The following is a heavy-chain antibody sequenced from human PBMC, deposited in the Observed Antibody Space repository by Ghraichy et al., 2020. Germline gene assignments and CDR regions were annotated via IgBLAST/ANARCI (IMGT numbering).Heavy chain of an antibody. CDR3: ARGRSRSGYHHLGGDYFDY. CDR1: GFTFSSYG. Sequence: GESLRLSCAASGFTFSSYGMHWVRQAPGKGLEWVAVIWYDGSNKYYADSVKGRFTISRDNSKNTLYLQMNSLRAEDTAVYYCARGRSRSGYHHLGGDYFDYWGQGTLVTVSS. J-gene: IGHJ4*02. D-gene: IGHD3-22*01. V-gene: IGHV3-33*01. CDR2: IWYDGSNK.